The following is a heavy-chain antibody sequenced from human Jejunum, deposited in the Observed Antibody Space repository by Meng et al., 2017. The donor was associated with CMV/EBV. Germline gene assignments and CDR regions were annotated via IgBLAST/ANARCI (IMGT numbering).Heavy chain of an antibody. CDR2: ISHSGST. CDR1: GSISTGNYY. V-gene: IGHV4-30-4*08. CDR3: ARSLAPTVSMCNWFDS. J-gene: IGHJ5*01. D-gene: IGHD4-17*01. Sequence: GSISTGNYYWSWIRQPPGKGLEWIGCISHSGSTFFHPSLESRVTLSVDTSKNQFSLKLSSVAAADTAVYYCARSLAPTVSMCNWFDSWGQGTLVTVSS.